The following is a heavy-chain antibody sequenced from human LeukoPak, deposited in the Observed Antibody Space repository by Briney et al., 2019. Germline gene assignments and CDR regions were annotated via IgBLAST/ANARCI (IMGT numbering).Heavy chain of an antibody. CDR3: ARGEVEYCGGDCYTDY. D-gene: IGHD2-21*01. Sequence: GGSLRLSCAASGFSFSSFGMHWVRQAPGKGLEWVAFIRYDGSNKFCADSVKGRFTISRDSSKNTLYLQMNSLRAEDTAVYYCARGEVEYCGGDCYTDYWGQGTLVTVSS. CDR2: IRYDGSNK. V-gene: IGHV3-30*02. J-gene: IGHJ4*02. CDR1: GFSFSSFG.